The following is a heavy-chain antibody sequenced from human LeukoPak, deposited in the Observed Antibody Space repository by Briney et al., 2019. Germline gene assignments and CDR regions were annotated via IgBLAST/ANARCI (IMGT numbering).Heavy chain of an antibody. J-gene: IGHJ4*02. D-gene: IGHD2-21*02. Sequence: PSQTLSLTCTVSGGSISSGDYYWSWIRQPPGKGLEWIGYIYYSGSTYYNPPLKSRVTISVDTSKNQFSLKLSSVTAADTAVYYCARAVVVTAREYYFDYWGQGTLVTVSS. CDR2: IYYSGST. CDR1: GGSISSGDYY. V-gene: IGHV4-30-4*01. CDR3: ARAVVVTAREYYFDY.